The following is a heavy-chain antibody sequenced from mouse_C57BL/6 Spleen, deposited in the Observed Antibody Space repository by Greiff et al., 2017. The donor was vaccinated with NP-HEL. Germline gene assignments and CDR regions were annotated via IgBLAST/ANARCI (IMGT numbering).Heavy chain of an antibody. Sequence: VQRVESGPGLVQPSQSLSITCTVSGFSLTSYGVHWVRQSPGKGLEWLGVIWSGGSTDYNAAFISRLSISKDNSKSQVFFKMNSLQADDTAIYYCARNRDYYGNYFDYWGQGTTLTVSS. J-gene: IGHJ2*01. D-gene: IGHD2-1*01. CDR1: GFSLTSYG. V-gene: IGHV2-2*01. CDR3: ARNRDYYGNYFDY. CDR2: IWSGGST.